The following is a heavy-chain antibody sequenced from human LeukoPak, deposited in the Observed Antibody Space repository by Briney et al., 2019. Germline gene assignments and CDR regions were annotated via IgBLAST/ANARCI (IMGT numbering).Heavy chain of an antibody. CDR2: VNHSGST. J-gene: IGHJ6*04. V-gene: IGHV4-34*01. CDR1: GGSFSDYY. CDR3: ASLLLDV. Sequence: SETLSLTCAVYGGSFSDYYWSWIRQPPGKGLEWIGYVNHSGSTNYNPSLKSRITISLDTSKNQVSLKLTSVTAADTAVYYCASLLLDVWGKGTTVTVSS.